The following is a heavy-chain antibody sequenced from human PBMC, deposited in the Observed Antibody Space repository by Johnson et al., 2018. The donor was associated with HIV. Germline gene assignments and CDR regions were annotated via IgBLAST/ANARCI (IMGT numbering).Heavy chain of an antibody. J-gene: IGHJ3*02. V-gene: IGHV3-30*04. D-gene: IGHD3-3*01. Sequence: VQLVESGGGVVQPGRSLRLSCAASGFTFSSYAMHWVRQAPGKGLEWVAVMSYDGSSKYYAASVKGRFTISRDNSRNTLYLQMNSLRAEDTAVYYCARDQAIFGVVLASDAFDIWGQGTMVTVSS. CDR1: GFTFSSYA. CDR2: MSYDGSSK. CDR3: ARDQAIFGVVLASDAFDI.